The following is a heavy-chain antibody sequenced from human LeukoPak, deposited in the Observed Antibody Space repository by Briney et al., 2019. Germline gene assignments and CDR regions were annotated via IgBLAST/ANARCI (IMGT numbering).Heavy chain of an antibody. V-gene: IGHV4-61*02. D-gene: IGHD4-17*01. Sequence: SETLSLTCTVSGGSISSGSYYWSWIRQPAGKGLEWIGRIYTSGSTNYNPSLKSRVTISVDTSKNQFSLKLSSVTAADTAVYYCARDRPPVTLGNWFDPWGQGTLVTVSS. CDR1: GGSISSGSYY. J-gene: IGHJ5*02. CDR2: IYTSGST. CDR3: ARDRPPVTLGNWFDP.